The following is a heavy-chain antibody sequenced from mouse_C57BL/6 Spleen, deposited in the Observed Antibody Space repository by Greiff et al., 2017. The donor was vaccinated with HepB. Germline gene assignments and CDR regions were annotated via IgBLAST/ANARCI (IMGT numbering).Heavy chain of an antibody. J-gene: IGHJ3*01. V-gene: IGHV1-19*01. CDR1: GYTFTDYY. Sequence: EVQLQQSGPVLVKPGASVKMSCKASGYTFTDYYMNWVKQSHGKSLEWIGVINPYNGGNSYNQKFKGKATLTVDKSSSTAYMELNSLTSEDFAVYYCARFPLGSSSSWFAYWGQGTLVTVSA. CDR3: ARFPLGSSSSWFAY. CDR2: INPYNGGN. D-gene: IGHD1-1*01.